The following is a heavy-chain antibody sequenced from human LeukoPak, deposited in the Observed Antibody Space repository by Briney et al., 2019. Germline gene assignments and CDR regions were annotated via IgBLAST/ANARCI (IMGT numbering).Heavy chain of an antibody. D-gene: IGHD3-10*01. J-gene: IGHJ4*02. CDR3: ARDLAYYGSGSYGYFDY. Sequence: GGSLRISCAASGFTFSSNWMSWVRQAPGKGLEWVANIKQDGSEKYYVDSVKGRFTISRDNAKNSLYLQMNSLRAEDAAVYYCARDLAYYGSGSYGYFDYWGQGTLVTVSS. CDR1: GFTFSSNW. CDR2: IKQDGSEK. V-gene: IGHV3-7*03.